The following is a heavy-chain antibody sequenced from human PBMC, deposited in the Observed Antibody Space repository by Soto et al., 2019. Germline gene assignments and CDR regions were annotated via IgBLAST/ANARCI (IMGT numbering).Heavy chain of an antibody. J-gene: IGHJ6*02. CDR3: ARGRVGYCSSTSCYTVVDYYYYGMDV. V-gene: IGHV4-34*01. Sequence: SETLSLTCAVYGGSFSGYYWSWIRQPPGKGLEWIGEINHSGSTNYNPSLKSRVTISVDTSKNQFSLKLSSVTAADTAVYYWARGRVGYCSSTSCYTVVDYYYYGMDVWGQGTTVTVSS. CDR2: INHSGST. D-gene: IGHD2-2*02. CDR1: GGSFSGYY.